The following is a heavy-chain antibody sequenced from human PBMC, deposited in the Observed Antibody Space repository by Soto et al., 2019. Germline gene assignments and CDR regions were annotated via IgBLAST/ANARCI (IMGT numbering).Heavy chain of an antibody. CDR2: IYYGGST. J-gene: IGHJ3*02. CDR1: GGSISSYY. CDR3: ARGLAAAVPRHAFDI. V-gene: IGHV4-59*01. Sequence: SETLSLTCTVSGGSISSYYWSWIRQPPGKRLEWIGYIYYGGSTNYDPSLKSRVTISVDTSKNQFSLNLSSVTAADTAVYYCARGLAAAVPRHAFDIWGQGTMVT. D-gene: IGHD6-13*01.